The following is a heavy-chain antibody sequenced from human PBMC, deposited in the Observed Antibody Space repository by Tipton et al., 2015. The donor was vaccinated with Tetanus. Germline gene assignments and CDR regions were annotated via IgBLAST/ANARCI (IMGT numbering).Heavy chain of an antibody. D-gene: IGHD5/OR15-5a*01. V-gene: IGHV4-30-4*01. CDR1: GGSFRSGDHY. Sequence: TLSLTCTVSGGSFRSGDHYWSWIRQPPGKGLEWIGYIYYSGNSDYNPSLKSRVTLSVDTSNNQFSLKLNSVTAADTAVYYCARLREIVSRSGWAFDYWGQGILVTVSS. CDR2: IYYSGNS. J-gene: IGHJ4*02. CDR3: ARLREIVSRSGWAFDY.